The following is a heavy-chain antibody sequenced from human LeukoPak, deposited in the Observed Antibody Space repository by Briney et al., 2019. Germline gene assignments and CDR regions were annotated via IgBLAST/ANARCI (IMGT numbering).Heavy chain of an antibody. V-gene: IGHV4-39*01. J-gene: IGHJ5*02. CDR2: IYYSGST. D-gene: IGHD3-10*01. CDR3: ARRPRGLITRWFDP. CDR1: GGSINSSYYY. Sequence: SETLSLTCTVSGGSINSSYYYWGWIRQSPGKGLEWIGSIYYSGSTYYNPSLKSRVTISVDTSKNQFSLNLSSVTAADTAVYYCARRPRGLITRWFDPWGQGTLVTVCS.